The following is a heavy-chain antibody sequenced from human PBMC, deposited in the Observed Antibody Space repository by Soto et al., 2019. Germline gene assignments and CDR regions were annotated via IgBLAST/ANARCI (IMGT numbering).Heavy chain of an antibody. CDR3: AKVRYSSGWYDQGFDY. D-gene: IGHD6-19*01. CDR1: GFTFSSYG. J-gene: IGHJ4*02. V-gene: IGHV3-30*18. CDR2: ISYDGSNK. Sequence: RGSLRLSCAASGFTFSSYGMHWVRQAPGKGLEWVAVISYDGSNKYYADSVKGRFTISRDNSKNTLYLQMNSLRAEDTAVYYCAKVRYSSGWYDQGFDYWGQGTLVTVSS.